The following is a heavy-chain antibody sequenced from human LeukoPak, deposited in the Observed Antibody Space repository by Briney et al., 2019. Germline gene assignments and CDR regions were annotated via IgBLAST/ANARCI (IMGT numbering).Heavy chain of an antibody. CDR2: ISYDGTNK. CDR1: GFTFINYG. Sequence: TGGSLRLSCAASGFTFINYGMHWVRQAPGKGLEWVAVISYDGTNKYSADSVKGRFTISRDNSKNTLYLQMNSLKTDDTAVYYCANYGDYQYFDYWGQGTPVTVSS. CDR3: ANYGDYQYFDY. V-gene: IGHV3-30*18. J-gene: IGHJ4*02. D-gene: IGHD4-17*01.